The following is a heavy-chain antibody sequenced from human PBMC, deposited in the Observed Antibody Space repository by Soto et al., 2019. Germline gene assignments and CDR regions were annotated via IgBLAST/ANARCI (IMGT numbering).Heavy chain of an antibody. CDR3: AHRFSVYYYGSGSYYSYFDY. CDR2: IYWDDDK. J-gene: IGHJ4*02. Sequence: QITLKESGPPLVKPTQTLTLTCTFSGFSLSTSGVGVGWIRQPPGKALEWLALIYWDDDKRYSPSLKSRLTITKDTSKNQVVLTMTNMDPVDTATYYCAHRFSVYYYGSGSYYSYFDYWGQGTLVTVSS. CDR1: GFSLSTSGVG. V-gene: IGHV2-5*02. D-gene: IGHD3-10*01.